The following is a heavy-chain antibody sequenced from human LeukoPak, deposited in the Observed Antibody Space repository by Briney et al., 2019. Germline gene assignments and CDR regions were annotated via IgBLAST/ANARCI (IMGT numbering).Heavy chain of an antibody. V-gene: IGHV1-18*01. CDR3: ARALRFLGVDYFDY. D-gene: IGHD3-3*01. J-gene: IGHJ4*02. CDR2: ISAYNGNT. Sequence: ASVKVSCKASGYTFTSYGISWVRQAPGQGLEWMGWISAYNGNTNYAQKLQGRVTMTTDTSTSTAYMELRSLRSDDTAVYYCARALRFLGVDYFDYSGQGTLVTVSS. CDR1: GYTFTSYG.